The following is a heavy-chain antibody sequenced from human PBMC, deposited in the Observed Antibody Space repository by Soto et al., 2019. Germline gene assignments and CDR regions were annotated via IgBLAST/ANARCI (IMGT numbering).Heavy chain of an antibody. J-gene: IGHJ5*02. V-gene: IGHV4-39*01. D-gene: IGHD4-17*01. CDR3: ATRSGDYVGWFDP. CDR2: IYYSGTA. CDR1: GGSIIGSGFH. Sequence: SETLSLTCTVSGGSIIGSGFHWAWIRQPPGKGLEWIGSIYYSGTANYRPSLKSRLAIDVDTSKNQFSLRLSSVTAAYTAVYYCATRSGDYVGWFDPWGQGTRVTVSS.